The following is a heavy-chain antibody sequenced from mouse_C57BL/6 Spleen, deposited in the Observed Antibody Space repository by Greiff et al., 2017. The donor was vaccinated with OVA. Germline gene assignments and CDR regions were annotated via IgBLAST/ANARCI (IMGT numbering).Heavy chain of an antibody. CDR2: IYPGSGST. Sequence: QVQLQQPGAELVKPGASVKMSCKASGYTFTSYWITWVKQRPGQGLEWIGDIYPGSGSTNYNEKFKSKATLTVDTSSSTAYMQLSSLTSEDSAVYYCARGCITTVVAGDDWGQGTTLTVSS. CDR3: ARGCITTVVAGDD. CDR1: GYTFTSYW. J-gene: IGHJ2*01. D-gene: IGHD1-1*01. V-gene: IGHV1-55*01.